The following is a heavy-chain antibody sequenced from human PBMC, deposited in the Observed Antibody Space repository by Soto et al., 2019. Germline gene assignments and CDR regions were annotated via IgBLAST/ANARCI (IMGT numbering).Heavy chain of an antibody. CDR1: FGSIRSGGDS. J-gene: IGHJ4*02. V-gene: IGHV4-30-2*01. D-gene: IGHD2-15*01. Sequence: HLQLQESGSGLVKPSQTLSLTCAVSFGSIRSGGDSWSWIRQPPGKGLEWIGYIYHSVSTYYNPSLKSRVTISVDRSTNKFSLKLKAVTAEDTAVYYCARGPPLLYWGQGTLVTVSS. CDR3: ARGPPLLY. CDR2: IYHSVST.